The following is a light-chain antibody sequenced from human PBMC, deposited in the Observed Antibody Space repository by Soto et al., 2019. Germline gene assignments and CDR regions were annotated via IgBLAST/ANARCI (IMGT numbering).Light chain of an antibody. CDR3: QQYNNWPPLT. Sequence: EIVMTQSPATLSVSPGERATLYCRASQSVSSNLAWYQQKPGQAPRLLIYGASTRATGIPARFSGSGSGTEFTLTISSLQSEDFAVYYCQQYNNWPPLTFAGGTKVDIK. CDR2: GAS. V-gene: IGKV3-15*01. CDR1: QSVSSN. J-gene: IGKJ4*01.